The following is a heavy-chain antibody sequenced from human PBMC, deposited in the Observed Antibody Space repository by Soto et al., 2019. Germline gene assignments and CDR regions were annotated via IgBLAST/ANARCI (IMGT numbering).Heavy chain of an antibody. CDR2: ISYDGSNK. CDR1: GFTFSSYG. CDR3: AKDPSLQIFGVVMIIDY. Sequence: GGSLRLSCAASGFTFSSYGMHWVRQAPGKGLEWVAVISYDGSNKYYADSVKGRFTISRDNSKNTLYLQMNSLRAEDTAVYYCAKDPSLQIFGVVMIIDYWGQGTLVTVSS. V-gene: IGHV3-30*18. D-gene: IGHD3-3*01. J-gene: IGHJ4*02.